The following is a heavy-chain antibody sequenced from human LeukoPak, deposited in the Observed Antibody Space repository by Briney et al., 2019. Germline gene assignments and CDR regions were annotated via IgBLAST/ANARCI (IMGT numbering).Heavy chain of an antibody. CDR3: ARDDYYDSSGYSRYNWFDP. CDR1: GYTFTGYY. V-gene: IGHV1-2*02. CDR2: INPNSGGT. D-gene: IGHD3-22*01. J-gene: IGHJ5*02. Sequence: ASVKVSCKASGYTFTGYYMHWVRQAPGQGLEWMGWINPNSGGTNYAQKFQGRVTMTRDTSISTAYMELSRLRSDDTAVYYCARDDYYDSSGYSRYNWFDPWGQGTLVTVSS.